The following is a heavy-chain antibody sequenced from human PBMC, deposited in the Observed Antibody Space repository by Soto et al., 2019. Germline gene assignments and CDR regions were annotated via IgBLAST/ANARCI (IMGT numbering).Heavy chain of an antibody. CDR1: GYTFTGYY. V-gene: IGHV1-2*04. Sequence: VASVKVSCKASGYTFTGYYMHWVRQAPGQGLEWMGWINPNSGGTNYAQKFQGWVTMTRDTSISTAYMELSRLRSDDTAVYYCARGSFGSGYNWFDPWGQGTLVTVSS. CDR2: INPNSGGT. J-gene: IGHJ5*02. CDR3: ARGSFGSGYNWFDP. D-gene: IGHD3-10*01.